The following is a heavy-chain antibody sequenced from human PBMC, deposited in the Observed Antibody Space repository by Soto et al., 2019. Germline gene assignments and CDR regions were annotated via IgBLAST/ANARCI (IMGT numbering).Heavy chain of an antibody. V-gene: IGHV3-23*01. CDR3: ARGAWCDS. J-gene: IGHJ5*01. Sequence: EVQLLVSGGGLLQPGGSLRLSCAASGFTFGDYAMSWVRQAPGKGLEWVSTISKSVGTTYYADSVKGRFTISRDNSKNTLYLQMNSLRADDTAVYYCARGAWCDSWGQGTLVTVSS. CDR2: ISKSVGTT. CDR1: GFTFGDYA.